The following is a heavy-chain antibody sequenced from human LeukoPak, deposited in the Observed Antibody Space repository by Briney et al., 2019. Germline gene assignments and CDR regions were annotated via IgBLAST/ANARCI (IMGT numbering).Heavy chain of an antibody. CDR3: ARVRDYDILTGYSDAFDI. J-gene: IGHJ3*02. CDR1: GFTFSDYY. Sequence: GGSLRLSCAASGFTFSDYYMSWIRQAPGKGLEWVSYISSSSSYTNYADSVKGRFTISRDNAKNSLYLQMNSLRAEDTAVYYCARVRDYDILTGYSDAFDIWGQGTMVTVSS. CDR2: ISSSSSYT. D-gene: IGHD3-9*01. V-gene: IGHV3-11*06.